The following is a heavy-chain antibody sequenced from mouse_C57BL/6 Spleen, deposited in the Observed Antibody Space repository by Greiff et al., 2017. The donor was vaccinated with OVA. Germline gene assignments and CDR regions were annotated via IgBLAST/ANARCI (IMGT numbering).Heavy chain of an antibody. J-gene: IGHJ2*01. Sequence: QVQLQQPGAELVRPGSSVSLSCKASGYTFTSYWMHWVQQRPIQGLEWIGKIDPADSATHYNQKFKDKATLTVDKSSSTAYMQLSSLTSEDSAVYYCAGLGWGDYWGQGTTLTVSS. D-gene: IGHD1-1*02. CDR3: AGLGWGDY. V-gene: IGHV1-52*01. CDR2: IDPADSAT. CDR1: GYTFTSYW.